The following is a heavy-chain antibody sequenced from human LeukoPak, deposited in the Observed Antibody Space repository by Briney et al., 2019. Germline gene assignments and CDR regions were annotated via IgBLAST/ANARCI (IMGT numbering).Heavy chain of an antibody. V-gene: IGHV3-23*01. CDR2: ISGSGGST. D-gene: IGHD6-19*01. Sequence: AGGSLRLSCAASGFTFSSYAMSWVRQAPGKGLEWVSAISGSGGSTYYADSVKGRFTISRDNSKNTLYLQMNSLRAEDTAVYYCAKVQTSIAVAGDFDYWGQGTLVTVSS. J-gene: IGHJ4*02. CDR1: GFTFSSYA. CDR3: AKVQTSIAVAGDFDY.